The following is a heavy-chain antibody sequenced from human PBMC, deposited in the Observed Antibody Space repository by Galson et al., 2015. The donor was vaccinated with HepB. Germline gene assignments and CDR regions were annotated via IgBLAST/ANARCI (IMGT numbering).Heavy chain of an antibody. V-gene: IGHV3-30*18. CDR3: AKIPYSSSPDSFFDY. CDR1: GFTFSSYG. D-gene: IGHD6-13*01. J-gene: IGHJ4*02. CDR2: ISYDGSNK. Sequence: SLRLSCAASGFTFSSYGMHWVRQAPGKGLEWVAVISYDGSNKYYADSVKGRFTISRDNSKNTLYLQMNSLRAEDTAVYYCAKIPYSSSPDSFFDYWGQGTLVTVSS.